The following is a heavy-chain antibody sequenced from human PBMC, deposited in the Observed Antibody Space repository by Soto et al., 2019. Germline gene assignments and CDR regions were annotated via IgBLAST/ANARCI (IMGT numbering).Heavy chain of an antibody. CDR2: TYHSGST. CDR1: GVSISSGNW. D-gene: IGHD3-9*01. V-gene: IGHV4-4*02. CDR3: ARSPLFDWSGRSGYYFDY. Sequence: QVQLQESGPGQVKPSGTLSLTCSVSGVSISSGNWWSWVRQPPGKGLEWIGDTYHSGSTNYNPSLKSRVTISVDKSKNHFSLELSSVTAADTAVYYCARSPLFDWSGRSGYYFDYWGQGTLVTVSS. J-gene: IGHJ4*02.